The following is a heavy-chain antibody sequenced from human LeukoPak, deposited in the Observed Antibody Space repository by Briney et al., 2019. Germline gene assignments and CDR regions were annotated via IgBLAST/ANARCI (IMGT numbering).Heavy chain of an antibody. CDR3: ARVISRWLQFIGDY. CDR1: GYTFTGYQ. V-gene: IGHV1-2*02. CDR2: INPNSGGT. D-gene: IGHD5-12*01. Sequence: ASVKVSCRASGYTFTGYQMHWVRQAPGQGLEWMGWINPNSGGTNYAQKFQGRVTMTRDTSISTAYMELSRLRSDDTAVYYCARVISRWLQFIGDYWGQGTLVTVSS. J-gene: IGHJ4*02.